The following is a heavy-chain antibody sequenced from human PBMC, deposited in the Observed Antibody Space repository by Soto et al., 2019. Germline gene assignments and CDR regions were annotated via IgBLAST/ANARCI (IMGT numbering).Heavy chain of an antibody. CDR1: GFTFSGYW. CDR3: AKDLSWGQWDS. D-gene: IGHD3-16*01. CDR2: IKSDGTVT. J-gene: IGHJ4*02. V-gene: IGHV3-74*03. Sequence: EMHLVESGGGLVQPGGSLRLPCVGSGFTFSGYWMHWVRQDSGMGLLWVSSIKSDGTVTQYADSVKGRFTVSRDNTKNTVYLQMTSLRPEDTAVYYGAKDLSWGQWDSWGQGTLVTVSS.